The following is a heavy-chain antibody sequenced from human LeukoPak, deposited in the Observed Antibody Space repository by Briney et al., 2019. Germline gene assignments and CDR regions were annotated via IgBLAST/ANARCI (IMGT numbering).Heavy chain of an antibody. CDR2: IYWNDDK. CDR3: AHLDYYDSSGYYSNLHSWFDP. J-gene: IGHJ5*02. D-gene: IGHD3-22*01. V-gene: IGHV2-5*01. CDR1: GFSLSTSGVG. Sequence: SGPTLVKPTQTLTLTCTFSGFSLSTSGVGVGWIRQPPGKALEWLALIYWNDDKRYSPPLKSRLTITKDTSKNQVVLTMTNMDPVDTATYYCAHLDYYDSSGYYSNLHSWFDPWGQGTLVTVSS.